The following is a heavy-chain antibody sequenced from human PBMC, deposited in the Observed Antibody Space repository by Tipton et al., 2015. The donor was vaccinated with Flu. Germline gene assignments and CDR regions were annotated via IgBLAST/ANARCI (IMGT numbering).Heavy chain of an antibody. CDR1: GGSISSYY. J-gene: IGHJ6*03. Sequence: TLSLTCTVSGGSISSYYWSWIRQPPGKALEWIGYIYYSGSTNYNPSLRSRVTISVDTPKNQFSLKLRSVTAADTPVYYCARHDGGFGGYYMEVWGKGTTVTVSS. CDR2: IYYSGST. V-gene: IGHV4-59*08. D-gene: IGHD3-10*01. CDR3: ARHDGGFGGYYMEV.